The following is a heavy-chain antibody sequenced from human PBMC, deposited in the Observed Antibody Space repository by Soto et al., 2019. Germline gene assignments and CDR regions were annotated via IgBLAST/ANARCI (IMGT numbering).Heavy chain of an antibody. Sequence: QVQLVQPGAEVKKPGASVKFSCKASGYIFTNFYIHWVRQAPGQGLEWIGIINPNGGSTNYAQNFQGRVTMTRVTSTSTVYMDLSSLRSEDTAVYYCTRGLASGDYWGQGTPITVSS. CDR1: GYIFTNFY. CDR2: INPNGGST. CDR3: TRGLASGDY. D-gene: IGHD6-6*01. J-gene: IGHJ4*02. V-gene: IGHV1-46*03.